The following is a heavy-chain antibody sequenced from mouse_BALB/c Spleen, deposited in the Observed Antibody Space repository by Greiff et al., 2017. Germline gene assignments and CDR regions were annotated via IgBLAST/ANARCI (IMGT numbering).Heavy chain of an antibody. V-gene: IGHV1-87*01. J-gene: IGHJ2*01. Sequence: QVQLKESGAELARPGASVKLSCKASGYTFTSYWMQWVKQRPGQGLEWIGAIYPGDGDTRYTQKFKGKATLTADKSSSTAYMQLSSLASEDSAVYYCARRGLDYWGQGTTLTVSS. CDR1: GYTFTSYW. D-gene: IGHD3-3*01. CDR2: IYPGDGDT. CDR3: ARRGLDY.